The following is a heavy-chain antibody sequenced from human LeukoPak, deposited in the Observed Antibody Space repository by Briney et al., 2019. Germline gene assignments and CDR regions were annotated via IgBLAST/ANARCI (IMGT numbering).Heavy chain of an antibody. CDR3: ASGFTGTFTDY. V-gene: IGHV3-21*01. CDR1: GFTFSSYS. CDR2: ISSSSSYI. J-gene: IGHJ4*02. D-gene: IGHD1-1*01. Sequence: GGSLRLSCAASGFTFSSYSMNWVRQAPRKGLEWVSSISSSSSYIYYADSVKGRFTISRDNAKNSLYLQMNSLRAEDTAVYYCASGFTGTFTDYWGQGTLVTVSS.